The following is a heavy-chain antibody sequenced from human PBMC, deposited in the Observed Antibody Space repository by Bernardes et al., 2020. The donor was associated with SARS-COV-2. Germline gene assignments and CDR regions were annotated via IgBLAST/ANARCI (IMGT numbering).Heavy chain of an antibody. CDR3: VRDPYFDFWSGYYRHDAFDI. CDR1: GFIISRYS. CDR2: ISSSSDII. Sequence: GGSLRLSRAASGFIISRYSMNWVRQAPGKGLEWVSYISSSSDIIYHADSVKGRFTISRDNAKNSLYLQMNSLRAEDTAVYYCVRDPYFDFWSGYYRHDAFDIWGQGTMVTVSS. V-gene: IGHV3-48*01. D-gene: IGHD3-3*01. J-gene: IGHJ3*02.